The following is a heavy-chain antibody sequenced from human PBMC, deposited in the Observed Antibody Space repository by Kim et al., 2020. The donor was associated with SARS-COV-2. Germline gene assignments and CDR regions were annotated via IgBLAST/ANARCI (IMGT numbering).Heavy chain of an antibody. V-gene: IGHV4-59*13. CDR2: IYYSGST. D-gene: IGHD6-13*01. J-gene: IGHJ6*02. Sequence: SETLSLTCTVSGGSISSYYWSWIRQPPGKGLEWIGYIYYSGSTNYNPSLKSRVTISVDTSKNQFSLKLSSVTAADTAVYYCARGVGSSLYYYYYYGMDVWGQGTTVTVSS. CDR3: ARGVGSSLYYYYYYGMDV. CDR1: GGSISSYY.